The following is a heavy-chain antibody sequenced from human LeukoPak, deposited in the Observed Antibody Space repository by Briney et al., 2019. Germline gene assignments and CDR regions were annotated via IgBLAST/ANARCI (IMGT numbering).Heavy chain of an antibody. Sequence: GGSLRLSCAASGFTFSSYAMSWVRQAPGKGLEWVSAFSGRGGSTYYADSVKGRFTISRDNSKNTLYLQMNSLRAEDTAVYYCAPHPYDSSGSDYWGQGTLVTVSS. CDR3: APHPYDSSGSDY. CDR1: GFTFSSYA. D-gene: IGHD3-22*01. V-gene: IGHV3-23*01. J-gene: IGHJ4*02. CDR2: FSGRGGST.